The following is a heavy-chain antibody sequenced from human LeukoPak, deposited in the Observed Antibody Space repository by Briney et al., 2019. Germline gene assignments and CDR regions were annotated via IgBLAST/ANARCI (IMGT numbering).Heavy chain of an antibody. J-gene: IGHJ4*02. CDR2: IWYDGSNK. Sequence: GGSLRLSCAASGFTFSSYAMHWVRQAPGKGLEWVAVIWYDGSNKYYADSVKGRFTISRDNSKNTMHLQMNSLRAEDTAVYYCASRGDTSGYYYFDYWGQGTLVTVSS. CDR1: GFTFSSYA. V-gene: IGHV3-33*01. CDR3: ASRGDTSGYYYFDY. D-gene: IGHD3-22*01.